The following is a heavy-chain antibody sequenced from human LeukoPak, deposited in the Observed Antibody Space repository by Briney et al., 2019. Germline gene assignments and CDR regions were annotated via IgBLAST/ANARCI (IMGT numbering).Heavy chain of an antibody. CDR3: AIPRGYSYGYGEDY. V-gene: IGHV4-39*01. CDR2: IYYSGST. CDR1: GGSISGSSYY. Sequence: PSETLSLTCTVSGGSISGSSYYWGWIRQPPGKGLEWIGSIYYSGSTYYNPSLKSRVTISVDTSKNQFSLQLSSVTAADTAVYYCAIPRGYSYGYGEDYWGQGTLVTVSS. J-gene: IGHJ4*02. D-gene: IGHD5-18*01.